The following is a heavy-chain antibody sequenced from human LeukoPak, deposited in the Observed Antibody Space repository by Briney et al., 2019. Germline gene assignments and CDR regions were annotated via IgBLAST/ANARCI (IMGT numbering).Heavy chain of an antibody. CDR1: GFTFSNAW. D-gene: IGHD6-19*01. V-gene: IGHV3-53*01. CDR2: IFSGGST. Sequence: GGSLRLSCAASGFTFSNAWMSWVRQAPGKGLEWVSAIFSGGSTFYPDSVTGRFTISRDNSKNTVYLEMNSLRAEDTAVYYCARDLKTSGWYGDFDYWGQGTLVTVSS. J-gene: IGHJ4*02. CDR3: ARDLKTSGWYGDFDY.